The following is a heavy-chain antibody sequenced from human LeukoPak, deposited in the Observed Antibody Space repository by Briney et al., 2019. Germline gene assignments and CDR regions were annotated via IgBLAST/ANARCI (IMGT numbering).Heavy chain of an antibody. D-gene: IGHD6-25*01. J-gene: IGHJ4*02. CDR2: IIPIFGTA. V-gene: IGHV1-69*13. CDR1: GGTFSSYA. CDR3: ARDKQRAYYFDY. Sequence: SVKVSCKASGGTFSSYAISWVRQAPGQGLEWMGGIIPIFGTANYAQKFQGRVTITADESTSTAYMELSSLRSEDTAVYYCARDKQRAYYFDYWGQGTLVTVSS.